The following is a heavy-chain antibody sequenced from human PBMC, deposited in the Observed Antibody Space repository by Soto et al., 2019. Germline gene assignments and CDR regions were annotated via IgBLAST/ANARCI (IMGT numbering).Heavy chain of an antibody. V-gene: IGHV4-4*02. CDR1: GGSISSSDW. CDR3: ARDRLRYFDWLPPDYYYYGMDV. D-gene: IGHD3-9*01. J-gene: IGHJ6*02. CDR2: IYHSGST. Sequence: SETLSLTCAVSGGSISSSDWCSWVRQPPGKGLEWIGEIYHSGSTNYNPSLKSRVTISVDKSKNQFSLKLSSVTAADTAVYYCARDRLRYFDWLPPDYYYYGMDVWGQGTTVTVSS.